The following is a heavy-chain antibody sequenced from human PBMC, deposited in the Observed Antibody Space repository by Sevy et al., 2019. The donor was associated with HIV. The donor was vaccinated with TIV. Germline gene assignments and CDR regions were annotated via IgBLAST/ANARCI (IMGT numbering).Heavy chain of an antibody. J-gene: IGHJ6*02. V-gene: IGHV3-74*01. D-gene: IGHD4-17*01. Sequence: GGSLRLSCAASVFTFSSYWMHWVRQAPGKGLVWVSRINSDGSSTSYADSVKGRFTISRDNAKNTLYLQMNSLGAEDTDVYYCARKYYGDYVYYYYGMDVWGQGTTVTVSS. CDR1: VFTFSSYW. CDR3: ARKYYGDYVYYYYGMDV. CDR2: INSDGSST.